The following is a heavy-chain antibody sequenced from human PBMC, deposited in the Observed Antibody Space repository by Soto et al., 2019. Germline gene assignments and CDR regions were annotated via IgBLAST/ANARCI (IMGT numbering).Heavy chain of an antibody. CDR1: GGSISSGGYY. V-gene: IGHV4-31*03. CDR3: ARVPRATYYYYYGMDV. J-gene: IGHJ6*02. Sequence: PSETLSLTCTVSGGSISSGGYYWSWIRQHPGKGLEWIGYIYYSGSTYYNPSLKSRVTISVDTSKNQFSLKLSSVTAADTAVYYCARVPRATYYYYYGMDVWGQGTTVTVSS. D-gene: IGHD1-26*01. CDR2: IYYSGST.